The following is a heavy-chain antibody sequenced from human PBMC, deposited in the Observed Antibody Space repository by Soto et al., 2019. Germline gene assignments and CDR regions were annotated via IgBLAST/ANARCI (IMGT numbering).Heavy chain of an antibody. V-gene: IGHV1-3*01. CDR1: GYTFTSYA. CDR3: ARDGGIVVVPAAYYYYGMDV. Sequence: ASVKVSCKASGYTFTSYAMHWVRQAPGLRLEWMGWINAGNGNTKYSQKFQGRVTITRDTSASTAYMELSSLRSEDTAVYYCARDGGIVVVPAAYYYYGMDVWGQGTTVTVSS. CDR2: INAGNGNT. D-gene: IGHD2-2*01. J-gene: IGHJ6*02.